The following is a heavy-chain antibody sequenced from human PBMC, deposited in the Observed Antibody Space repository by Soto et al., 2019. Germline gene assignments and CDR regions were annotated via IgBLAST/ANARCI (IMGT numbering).Heavy chain of an antibody. V-gene: IGHV3-23*01. CDR2: ISGSGGST. CDR1: GFTFSSYA. J-gene: IGHJ4*02. CDR3: AKAPLEIQLWPKYYFDY. Sequence: GGSLRLSCAASGFTFSSYAMSWVRQAPGKGLEWVSAISGSGGSTYYADSVKGRFTISRDNSKNTLYLQMNSLRAEDTAVYYCAKAPLEIQLWPKYYFDYCGQGTLVTVYS. D-gene: IGHD5-18*01.